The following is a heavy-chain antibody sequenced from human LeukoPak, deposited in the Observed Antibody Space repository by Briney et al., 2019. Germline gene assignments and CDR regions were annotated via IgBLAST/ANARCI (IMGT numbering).Heavy chain of an antibody. CDR3: ARVRIGFGY. D-gene: IGHD2-15*01. V-gene: IGHV4-59*01. CDR2: IYYSGST. Sequence: PSETLSLTCTVSGGSISSYYWSWIRQPPGKGLEWIGYIYYSGSTNYNPSLKSRVTISVDTSKNQFSLKLSSVTAADTAVYYCARVRIGFGYWGQGTLVTVSS. J-gene: IGHJ4*02. CDR1: GGSISSYY.